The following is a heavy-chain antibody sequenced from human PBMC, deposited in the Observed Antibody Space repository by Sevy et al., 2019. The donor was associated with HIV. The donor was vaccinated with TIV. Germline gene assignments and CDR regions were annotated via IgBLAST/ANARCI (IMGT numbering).Heavy chain of an antibody. CDR1: RFPVSSNY. CDR3: ARGKSGYGYGLDY. D-gene: IGHD5-18*01. V-gene: IGHV3-66*01. Sequence: GGSLRLSCAASRFPVSSNYMSWVRQAPGKGLEWVSVMYSDGSTYHADSVKGRFTISRDNSKNTLYLQMNSLRVEDTAVYYCARGKSGYGYGLDYWGQGTLVTVSS. J-gene: IGHJ4*02. CDR2: MYSDGST.